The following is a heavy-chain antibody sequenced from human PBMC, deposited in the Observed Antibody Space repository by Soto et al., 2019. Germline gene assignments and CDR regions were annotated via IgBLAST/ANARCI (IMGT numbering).Heavy chain of an antibody. V-gene: IGHV1-69*02. CDR3: ATNYGSGSAHFDY. CDR2: VIPMVGMS. J-gene: IGHJ4*02. Sequence: QVQLVQSGAEVKKPGSSVKVSCTASRGTFNFYSISWVRQAPGQGLEWVGRVIPMVGMSEYAQKFQGRVTITADKSTSTAYMNLRSLRSEDTAVYYCATNYGSGSAHFDYWGQGTLVTVSS. D-gene: IGHD3-10*01. CDR1: RGTFNFYS.